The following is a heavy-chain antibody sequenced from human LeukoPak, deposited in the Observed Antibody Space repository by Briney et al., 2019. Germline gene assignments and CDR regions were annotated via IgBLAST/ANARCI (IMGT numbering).Heavy chain of an antibody. CDR3: ARPGYSYGPVDY. Sequence: GGSLRLSCAASGFTFSSYSMNWVRQAPGKGLEWVSSISSSSSYIYYADSVKGRFTISRDNAKNSLYLQMNSLRAEDTAVYYCARPGYSYGPVDYWGQGTLVTVSS. CDR2: ISSSSSYI. J-gene: IGHJ4*02. D-gene: IGHD5-18*01. V-gene: IGHV3-21*01. CDR1: GFTFSSYS.